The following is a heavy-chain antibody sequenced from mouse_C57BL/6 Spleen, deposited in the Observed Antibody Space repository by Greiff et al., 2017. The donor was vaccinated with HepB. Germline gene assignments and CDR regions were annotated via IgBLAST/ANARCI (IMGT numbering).Heavy chain of an antibody. J-gene: IGHJ3*01. CDR3: ARSEYYGSSYEGPWFAY. V-gene: IGHV1-76*01. D-gene: IGHD1-1*01. Sequence: QVQLQQSGAELVRPGASVKLSCKASGYTFTDYYINWVKQRPGQGLEWIARIYPGSGNTYYNEKFKGKATLTAEKSSSTAYMQLSSLTSEDSAVYFCARSEYYGSSYEGPWFAYWGQGTLVTVSA. CDR2: IYPGSGNT. CDR1: GYTFTDYY.